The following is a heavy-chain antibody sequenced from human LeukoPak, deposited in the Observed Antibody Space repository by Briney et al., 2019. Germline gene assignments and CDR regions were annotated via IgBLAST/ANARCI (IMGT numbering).Heavy chain of an antibody. CDR3: ARSYCGGDCYSRLFDY. CDR2: INPNSGGT. D-gene: IGHD2-21*02. J-gene: IGHJ4*02. Sequence: ASVKVSCKASGYTFTGYYMHWVRQAPGQGLEWMGWINPNSGGTNYAQKFQGRVTMTRDTSISTAYMELSRLRSDDTAVYYCARSYCGGDCYSRLFDYWGQGTLVTVSS. V-gene: IGHV1-2*02. CDR1: GYTFTGYY.